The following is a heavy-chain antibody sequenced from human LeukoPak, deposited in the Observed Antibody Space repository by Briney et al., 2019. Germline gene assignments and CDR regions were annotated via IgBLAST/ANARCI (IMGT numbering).Heavy chain of an antibody. Sequence: GGSLRLSCAASGFSFSENYMSWIRQAPGKGLEWISYISSSSSAIYYADSVKGRSTISRDNAKNSLYLQMNSLRDEDTAVYYCVRDHYYSFDYWGQGTLVTVSS. CDR1: GFSFSENY. V-gene: IGHV3-11*04. D-gene: IGHD2/OR15-2a*01. J-gene: IGHJ4*02. CDR3: VRDHYYSFDY. CDR2: ISSSSSAI.